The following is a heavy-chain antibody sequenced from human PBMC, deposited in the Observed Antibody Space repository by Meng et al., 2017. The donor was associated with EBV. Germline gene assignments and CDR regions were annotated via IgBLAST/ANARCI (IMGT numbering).Heavy chain of an antibody. CDR2: FLPTLGAP. CDR1: GAPFRNYP. D-gene: IGHD3-10*01. J-gene: IGHJ4*02. Sequence: QGLLVQSAAGLRKPGSSVKVSCKTSGAPFRNYPISWVRQAPGQGLEWLGGFLPTLGAPNYAQKFHGRVSITADESTSTHYMDLSSLRSEDTAVYYCASESGRGYTPDYWGQGTLVTVSS. V-gene: IGHV1-69*01. CDR3: ASESGRGYTPDY.